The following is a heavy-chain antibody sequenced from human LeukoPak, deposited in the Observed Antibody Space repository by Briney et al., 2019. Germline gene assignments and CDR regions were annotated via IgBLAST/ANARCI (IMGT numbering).Heavy chain of an antibody. J-gene: IGHJ4*02. V-gene: IGHV3-7*01. D-gene: IGHD7-27*01. CDR1: GFTFSSYW. CDR3: ARDTRLANWDPDREFDY. CDR2: IKQDGSEK. Sequence: SGGSLRLSCAASGFTFSSYWMSWVRQAPGKGLEWVANIKQDGSEKYYVDSVKGRFTISRDNAKNSLYLQMNSLRAEDTAVYYCARDTRLANWDPDREFDYWGQGTLVTVSS.